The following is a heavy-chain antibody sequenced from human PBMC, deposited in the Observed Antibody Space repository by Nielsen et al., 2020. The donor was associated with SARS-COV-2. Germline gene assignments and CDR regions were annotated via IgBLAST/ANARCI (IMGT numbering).Heavy chain of an antibody. V-gene: IGHV3-74*01. Sequence: GGSLRLSCAASGFTFSGCWMHWVRQAPGKGLVWVSRINSEGTSTYYADSVKGRFSISRDNAKNTLYLQMNGLRAEDTAVYYCAKESYCGGDCFYYGMDVWGQGTTVTVSS. CDR2: INSEGTST. CDR3: AKESYCGGDCFYYGMDV. CDR1: GFTFSGCW. D-gene: IGHD2-21*01. J-gene: IGHJ6*02.